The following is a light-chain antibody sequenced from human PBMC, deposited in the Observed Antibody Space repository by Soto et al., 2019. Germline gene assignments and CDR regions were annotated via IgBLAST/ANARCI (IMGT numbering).Light chain of an antibody. Sequence: EIVLTQSPGTLSLSPGERATLSCRASQSVSSSYLAWYQQKPGQAPRLLIYCASSRATGIPDRFSGSGSGTDFTLTISRLEPKDFAVYYCQQYGSSPFTFGPGTKVDIK. CDR2: CAS. J-gene: IGKJ3*01. CDR3: QQYGSSPFT. CDR1: QSVSSSY. V-gene: IGKV3-20*01.